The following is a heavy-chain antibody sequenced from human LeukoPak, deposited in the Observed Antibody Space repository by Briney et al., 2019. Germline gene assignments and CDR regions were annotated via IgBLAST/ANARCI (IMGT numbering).Heavy chain of an antibody. D-gene: IGHD7-27*01. CDR1: GGSFSGYY. Sequence: SETLSLTCAVYGGSFSGYYWTWIRQPPGKGLEWIGEINHSGNTNYNPSLKSRVTISVDTSKNQFSLKLSSVTAADTAVYYCARRSWGWFDPWGQGTLVTVSS. CDR3: ARRSWGWFDP. V-gene: IGHV4-34*01. J-gene: IGHJ5*02. CDR2: INHSGNT.